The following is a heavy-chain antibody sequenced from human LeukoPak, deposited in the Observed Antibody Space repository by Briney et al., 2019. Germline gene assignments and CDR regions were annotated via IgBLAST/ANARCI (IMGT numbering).Heavy chain of an antibody. CDR2: IYYSGST. CDR1: GGSISSSSYY. Sequence: SETLSLTCTVSGGSISSSSYYWGWIRQPPGKGLEWIGSIYYSGSTYYNPSLKSRVTISVGTSKNQFSLKLSSVTAADTAVYYCASVEMATTIDAFDIWGQGTMVTVSS. CDR3: ASVEMATTIDAFDI. D-gene: IGHD5-24*01. J-gene: IGHJ3*02. V-gene: IGHV4-39*01.